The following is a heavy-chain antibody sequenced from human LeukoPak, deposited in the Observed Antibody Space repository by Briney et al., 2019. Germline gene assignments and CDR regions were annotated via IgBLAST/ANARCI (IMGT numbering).Heavy chain of an antibody. CDR3: VRGFKF. Sequence: SGGSLRLSCAASGFTFSDVYMTWVRQAPGKGLEWLLFISGTGANALHADSVRDRFSISRGNDKSVLYLQLNSLRAEDTAVYYCVRGFKFWGQGTLVTVS. CDR2: ISGTGANA. J-gene: IGHJ1*01. CDR1: GFTFSDVY. V-gene: IGHV3-11*04.